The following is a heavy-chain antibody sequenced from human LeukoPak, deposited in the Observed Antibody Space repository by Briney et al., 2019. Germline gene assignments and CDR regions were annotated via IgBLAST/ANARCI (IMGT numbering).Heavy chain of an antibody. Sequence: SVKVSCKASGGTFSSYAISWVRQAPGQGLEWMGGIIPIFGTANYAQKFQGRVTITADESTSTAYMELSSLRSEDTAVYYCARAAAVAGTPDYWGQGTLVTVSS. D-gene: IGHD6-19*01. CDR3: ARAAAVAGTPDY. CDR2: IIPIFGTA. J-gene: IGHJ4*02. CDR1: GGTFSSYA. V-gene: IGHV1-69*13.